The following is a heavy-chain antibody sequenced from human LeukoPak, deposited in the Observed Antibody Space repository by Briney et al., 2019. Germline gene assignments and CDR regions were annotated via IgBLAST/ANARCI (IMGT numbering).Heavy chain of an antibody. CDR2: ITGSGGST. J-gene: IGHJ4*02. CDR3: AKVSGDIAAATDY. Sequence: PGGSLRLSCAASGFTFSHYAMNWVRQAPGKGLGWFSAITGSGGSTYYADSVKGRFTISRDNSKNMVYLQMNSLRAEDTAVYYCAKVSGDIAAATDYWGQGTLVTVSS. D-gene: IGHD6-13*01. V-gene: IGHV3-23*01. CDR1: GFTFSHYA.